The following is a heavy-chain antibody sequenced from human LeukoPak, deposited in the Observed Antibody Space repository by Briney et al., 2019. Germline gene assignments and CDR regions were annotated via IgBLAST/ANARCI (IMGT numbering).Heavy chain of an antibody. Sequence: ASVKVSCKASGYTFTGYYMHWVRQAPGQGLEWMGWINPNSGGTNYAQKFQGRVTMTRDTSISTAYMELSRLRSDDTAVYYCARAYYYYYGMDVWGQGATVTVSS. CDR1: GYTFTGYY. V-gene: IGHV1-2*02. J-gene: IGHJ6*02. CDR3: ARAYYYYYGMDV. CDR2: INPNSGGT.